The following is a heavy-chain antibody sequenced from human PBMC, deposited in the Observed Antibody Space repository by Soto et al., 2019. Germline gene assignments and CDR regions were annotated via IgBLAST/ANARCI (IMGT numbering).Heavy chain of an antibody. V-gene: IGHV4-59*08. J-gene: IGHJ5*02. CDR3: ASDGYSGYDWEHNWIDP. D-gene: IGHD5-12*01. CDR2: IYYSGST. Sequence: QVQLQESGPGLVKPSETLSLTCTVSGGSISSYYWSWIRQPPGKGLEWIGYIYYSGSTNYNPSLTSRVTISVDTSTIQFSLKMSSATAAETAVYYGASDGYSGYDWEHNWIDPWGQGTLVTVSS. CDR1: GGSISSYY.